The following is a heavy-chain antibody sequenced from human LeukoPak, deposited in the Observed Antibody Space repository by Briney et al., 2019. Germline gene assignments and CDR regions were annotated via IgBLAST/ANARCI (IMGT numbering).Heavy chain of an antibody. D-gene: IGHD3-22*01. J-gene: IGHJ6*02. V-gene: IGHV3-23*01. Sequence: GGSLRLSCAASGFTFSSYAMSWVRQAPGKGLEWVSAISGSGGSTYYADSVKGRFTISRDNSKNTLYLQMNSLRAEDTAVYYCALYDSSGYYGMDVWGQGTTVTVSS. CDR2: ISGSGGST. CDR1: GFTFSSYA. CDR3: ALYDSSGYYGMDV.